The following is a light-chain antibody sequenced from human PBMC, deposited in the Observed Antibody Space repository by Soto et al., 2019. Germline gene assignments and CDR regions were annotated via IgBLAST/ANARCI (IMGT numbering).Light chain of an antibody. CDR3: QQYGSSLTWT. Sequence: EIGLTQSPGTLSLSPGERATLSCRAIQSVSSSYLAWYQQKPGQAPRLLIYGASSRATGIPDRFSGSGSGTDFTITISRLEPEDFAVYYCQQYGSSLTWTFGQGTKVDIK. CDR1: QSVSSSY. J-gene: IGKJ1*01. CDR2: GAS. V-gene: IGKV3-20*01.